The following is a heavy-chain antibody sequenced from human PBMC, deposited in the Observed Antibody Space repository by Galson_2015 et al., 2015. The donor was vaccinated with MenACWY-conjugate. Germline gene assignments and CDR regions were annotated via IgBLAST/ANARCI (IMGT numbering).Heavy chain of an antibody. CDR2: IYHSGST. J-gene: IGHJ4*02. CDR3: ANTKKWLSFDY. D-gene: IGHD6-19*01. Sequence: TLSLACTVSSGSISSYYWSWIRQPPGKGLEWIGNIYHSGSTSYNPSLKSRVTILLDTSKNQFSLNLTSVTAADTAVYYCANTKKWLSFDYWGQGSLVTVSS. CDR1: SGSISSYY. V-gene: IGHV4-59*01.